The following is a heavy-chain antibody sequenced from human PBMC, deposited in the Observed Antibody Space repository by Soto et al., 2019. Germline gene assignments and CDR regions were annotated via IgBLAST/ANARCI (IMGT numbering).Heavy chain of an antibody. D-gene: IGHD1-26*01. J-gene: IGHJ6*02. CDR2: IYHSGST. CDR3: ARVSGSYYYGMDV. Sequence: QVQLQESGPGLVKPSGTLSLTCAVSGGSISSSNWWSWVRQPPGKGLEWIGEIYHSGSTNYNPSLTSRLTISVAKSKNRFSLKLSSVTAADTAVYYCARVSGSYYYGMDVWGQGTTVTVSS. CDR1: GGSISSSNW. V-gene: IGHV4-4*02.